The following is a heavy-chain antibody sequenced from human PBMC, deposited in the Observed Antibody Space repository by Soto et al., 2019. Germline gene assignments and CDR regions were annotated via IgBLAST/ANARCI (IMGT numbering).Heavy chain of an antibody. Sequence: PSGSLRLSCAASGFTFSSYSMNWVRQAPGKGLEWVSSISSSSSYIYYADSVKGRFTISRDNAKNSLYLQMNSLRAEDTAVYYCARGWDTAMGPFDYWGQGTLVTVSS. CDR3: ARGWDTAMGPFDY. CDR1: GFTFSSYS. V-gene: IGHV3-21*01. D-gene: IGHD5-18*01. CDR2: ISSSSSYI. J-gene: IGHJ4*02.